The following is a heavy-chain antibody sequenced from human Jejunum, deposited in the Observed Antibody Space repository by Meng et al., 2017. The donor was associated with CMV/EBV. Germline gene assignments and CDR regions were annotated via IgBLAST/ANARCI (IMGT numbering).Heavy chain of an antibody. CDR1: GFPLSSYY. Sequence: GFPLSSYYMYWVRQAPGKGLVWVSRINSDGTITYYADSVNGRFTISRDNAKNTLYLEMNSLRAEDTATYYCARGGYDFWTDYLHYWGQGALVTVSS. D-gene: IGHD3-3*01. CDR3: ARGGYDFWTDYLHY. CDR2: INSDGTIT. J-gene: IGHJ4*02. V-gene: IGHV3-74*01.